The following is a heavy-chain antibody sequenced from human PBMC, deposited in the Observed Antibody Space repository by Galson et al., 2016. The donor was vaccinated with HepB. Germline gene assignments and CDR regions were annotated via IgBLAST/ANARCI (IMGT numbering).Heavy chain of an antibody. D-gene: IGHD3-16*02. J-gene: IGHJ4*02. CDR3: ARVQTFYDYTWGTSRPRYFDY. CDR2: IYSGDST. Sequence: SLRLSCAVSGFAVRSNFMAWVRRAPGKGLEWVSLIYSGDSTYYADSVRGRFTISRDISKNTLFLEMLNLRAEDTAVYYCARVQTFYDYTWGTSRPRYFDYWGQGTLVTVSS. CDR1: GFAVRSNF. V-gene: IGHV3-53*01.